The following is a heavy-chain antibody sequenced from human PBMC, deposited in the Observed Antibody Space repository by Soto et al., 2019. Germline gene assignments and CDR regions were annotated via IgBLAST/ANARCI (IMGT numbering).Heavy chain of an antibody. D-gene: IGHD1-26*01. CDR1: GFTFSSYA. V-gene: IGHV3-30-3*01. J-gene: IGHJ6*02. Sequence: QVQLVESGGGVVQPGRSLRLSCAASGFTFSSYAMHWVRQAPGKGLEWVAVISYDGSNKYYADSVKGRFTISRDNSKNTLYLQMNSLRAEDTAVYYCARDGGWELLLDYYYYGMDVWGQGTMVTVSS. CDR2: ISYDGSNK. CDR3: ARDGGWELLLDYYYYGMDV.